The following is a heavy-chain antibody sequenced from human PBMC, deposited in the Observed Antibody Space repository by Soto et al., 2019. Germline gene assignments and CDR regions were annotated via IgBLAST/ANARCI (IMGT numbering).Heavy chain of an antibody. CDR3: AEAFLAAEIDL. V-gene: IGHV3-30-3*01. Sequence: XVSLRLSCAASGFTFSNCSMHWIRQAPGKGLEWVALISNDGTNKYYADSVKGRLTISRDNSKSILYLQMNSLRAEDTALYYCAEAFLAAEIDLWGHGTLVTVSS. D-gene: IGHD6-13*01. J-gene: IGHJ4*01. CDR1: GFTFSNCS. CDR2: ISNDGTNK.